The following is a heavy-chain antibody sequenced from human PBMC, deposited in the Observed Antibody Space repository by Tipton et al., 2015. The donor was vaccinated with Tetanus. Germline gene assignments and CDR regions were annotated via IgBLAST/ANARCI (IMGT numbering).Heavy chain of an antibody. CDR2: TYIRGTT. CDR3: ARDRGDTGTVYWFDP. Sequence: TLSLTCTVSGGSIASQYWSWIRQPAGKGLEWIGRTYIRGTTTYNPSLKSRVTISVDTSKNQMSLRLTSVTAADTAVYYCARDRGDTGTVYWFDPWGQGSLVTVSS. V-gene: IGHV4-4*07. CDR1: GGSIASQY. D-gene: IGHD1-1*01. J-gene: IGHJ5*02.